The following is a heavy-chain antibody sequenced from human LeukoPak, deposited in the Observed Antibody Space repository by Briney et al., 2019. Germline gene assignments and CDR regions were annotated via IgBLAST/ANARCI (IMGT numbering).Heavy chain of an antibody. CDR3: AKDPEFGQPFDI. CDR2: ISGSGVIT. CDR1: GLTFNSYA. D-gene: IGHD3-16*01. Sequence: GGSLRLSCAPSGLTFNSYAMSWARHAAGKGLEWVIAISGSGVITSYADSVKGRFTISRDTSKNSLFLQMNSLRADDTAVYYCAKDPEFGQPFDIWGQGTTVTVSS. J-gene: IGHJ6*02. V-gene: IGHV3-23*01.